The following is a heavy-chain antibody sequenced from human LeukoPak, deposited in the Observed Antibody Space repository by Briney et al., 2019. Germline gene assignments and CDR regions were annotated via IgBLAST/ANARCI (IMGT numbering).Heavy chain of an antibody. Sequence: GGSLRLSCAASGFTFSSYAMSWVRQAPGKGLEWVSAISGSGGSTYYADSVKGRFTISRDNSKNTLYLQMNSLRAEDTAVYYCAKGGGPSVWFGSYMDVWGKGTTVTVSS. CDR1: GFTFSSYA. CDR3: AKGGGPSVWFGSYMDV. D-gene: IGHD3-10*01. CDR2: ISGSGGST. V-gene: IGHV3-23*01. J-gene: IGHJ6*03.